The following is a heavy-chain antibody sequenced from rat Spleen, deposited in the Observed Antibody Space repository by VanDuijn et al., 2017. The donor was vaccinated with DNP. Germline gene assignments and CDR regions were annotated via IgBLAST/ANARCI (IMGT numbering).Heavy chain of an antibody. CDR2: VNSAGST. D-gene: IGHD1-4*01. J-gene: IGHJ4*01. V-gene: IGHV3-3*01. CDR3: ARWPGYNPPYAMDA. CDR1: GYSITSSYR. Sequence: EVQLQGSGPGLVKPSQSLSLTCSVTGYSITSSYRWNWIRKLPGNKLEWMGSVNSAGSTNYNPSLKSRISITRDTSKNQFFLQVNSVTTEDTATYYCARWPGYNPPYAMDAWGQGTSVTVSS.